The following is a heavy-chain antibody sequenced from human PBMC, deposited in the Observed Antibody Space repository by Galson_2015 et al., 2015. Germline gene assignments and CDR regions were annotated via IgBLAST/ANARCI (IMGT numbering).Heavy chain of an antibody. CDR1: GFTFSTYS. V-gene: IGHV3-48*02. CDR3: ARSVAGSFDY. D-gene: IGHD6-19*01. J-gene: IGHJ4*01. Sequence: SLRLSCAASGFTFSTYSMSWLRQAPGKGLEWVSYIASDTRTINYADSVKGRFTISRDNAKNSLYLQMNSLRDEDTAVYYCARSVAGSFDYWGHGTLVTVSS. CDR2: IASDTRTI.